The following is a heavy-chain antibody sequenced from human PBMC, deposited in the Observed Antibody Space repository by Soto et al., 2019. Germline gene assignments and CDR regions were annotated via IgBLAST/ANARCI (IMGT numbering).Heavy chain of an antibody. CDR1: GFSFSDSY. V-gene: IGHV3-11*04. CDR3: ARRRAAAATLTLDY. D-gene: IGHD6-13*01. J-gene: IGHJ4*02. CDR2: ISSGAFTI. Sequence: GSLRLSCVVSGFSFSDSYMTWVRQIPGKGLEWIASISSGAFTISYAAAVKGRFTISRDNAKNSLYLQMNTLRAEDSALYYCARRRAAAATLTLDYWGQGTRVTVSS.